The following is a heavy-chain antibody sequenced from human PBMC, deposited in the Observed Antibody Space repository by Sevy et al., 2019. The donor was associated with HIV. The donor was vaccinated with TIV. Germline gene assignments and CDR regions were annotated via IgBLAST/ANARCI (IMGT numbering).Heavy chain of an antibody. V-gene: IGHV3-30*18. J-gene: IGHJ4*02. CDR1: GFTFSSYG. D-gene: IGHD6-13*01. Sequence: GGSLRLSCVASGFTFSSYGMHWVRQAPGKGLEWVAVISYDGSNKYYADSVKARFTISRDNSKNTLYLQMNSLRAEDTAVYYCAKDRTTGIAAAGTPFDYWGQGTLVTVSS. CDR2: ISYDGSNK. CDR3: AKDRTTGIAAAGTPFDY.